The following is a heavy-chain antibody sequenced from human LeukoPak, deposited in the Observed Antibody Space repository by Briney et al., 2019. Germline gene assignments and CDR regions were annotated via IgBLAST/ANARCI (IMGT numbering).Heavy chain of an antibody. CDR2: KKQDGSEN. Sequence: GGSLRLSCVASGFSFSTYWMSWVRQAPGKGLEWVAHKKQDGSENYYVDSVKGRFTISRDNAKNSVYLHMNRLRVEDTAVYYCAKGAYDSSGYWDYWGQGTLVTVSS. J-gene: IGHJ4*02. CDR1: GFSFSTYW. V-gene: IGHV3-7*01. D-gene: IGHD3-22*01. CDR3: AKGAYDSSGYWDY.